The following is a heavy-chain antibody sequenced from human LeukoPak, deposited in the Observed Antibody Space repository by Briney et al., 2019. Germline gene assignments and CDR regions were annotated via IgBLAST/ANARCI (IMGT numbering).Heavy chain of an antibody. CDR1: GYTLTSYD. CDR3: ARKEFGYSSSWYNWFDP. D-gene: IGHD6-13*01. CDR2: MNPNSGNT. Sequence: ASVKVSCKASGYTLTSYDINWVRQATGQGLEWMGWMNPNSGNTGYAQKFQGRVTMTRNTSISTAYMELSSLRSEDTAVYYCARKEFGYSSSWYNWFDPWGQGTLVTVSS. J-gene: IGHJ5*02. V-gene: IGHV1-8*01.